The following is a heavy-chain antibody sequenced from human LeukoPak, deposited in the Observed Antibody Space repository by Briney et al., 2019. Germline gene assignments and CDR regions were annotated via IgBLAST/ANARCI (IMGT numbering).Heavy chain of an antibody. V-gene: IGHV3-11*01. CDR2: ISSSGSTL. CDR3: ARDHLSSSWYLPDY. D-gene: IGHD6-13*01. CDR1: GFTFSDYY. Sequence: GGSLRLSCAASGFTFSDYYMSWIRQAPGKGLEWVSYISSSGSTLYYADSVKGRFTISRDNAKNSLYLQMNSLRAEDTAVYYCARDHLSSSWYLPDYWGQGTLVTVSS. J-gene: IGHJ4*02.